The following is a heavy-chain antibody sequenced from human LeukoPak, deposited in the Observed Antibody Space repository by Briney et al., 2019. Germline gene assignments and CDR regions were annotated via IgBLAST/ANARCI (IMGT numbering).Heavy chain of an antibody. Sequence: GGSLRLSCAASGFTFSDYYMSWVRQAPGKGREWVSVIYSGGNTYHADSVKGRFIISRDNSKNTLYLQMNSLRAEDTAVYYCAKLPHDYGDYVDAFDIWGQGTMVTVSS. CDR2: IYSGGNT. CDR3: AKLPHDYGDYVDAFDI. V-gene: IGHV3-66*01. D-gene: IGHD4-17*01. J-gene: IGHJ3*02. CDR1: GFTFSDYY.